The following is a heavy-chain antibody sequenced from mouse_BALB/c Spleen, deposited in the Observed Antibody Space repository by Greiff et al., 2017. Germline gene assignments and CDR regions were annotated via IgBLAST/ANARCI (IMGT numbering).Heavy chain of an antibody. CDR1: GYTFTSYV. D-gene: IGHD2-3*01. CDR3: ARVYDGSDWYFDV. J-gene: IGHJ1*01. V-gene: IGHV1-14*01. CDR2: INPYNDGT. Sequence: EVQVVESGPELVKPGASVKMSCKASGYTFTSYVMHWVKQKPGQGLEWIGYINPYNDGTKYNEKFKGKATLTSDKSSSTAYMELSSLTSEDSAVYYCARVYDGSDWYFDVWGAGTTVTVSS.